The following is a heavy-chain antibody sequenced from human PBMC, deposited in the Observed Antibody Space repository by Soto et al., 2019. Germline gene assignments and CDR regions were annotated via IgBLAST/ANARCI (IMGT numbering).Heavy chain of an antibody. CDR2: ISGSGGST. V-gene: IGHV3-23*01. Sequence: PGGSLRLSCVASGFTFSDYAMAWVRQSPGKGLEWVSSISGSGGSTYYADSVKGRFTISRDNSKNTLYLQMNSLRAEDTAVYYCAKDPLYYYDSSGYYQNWFDPWGQGTLVTVSS. CDR1: GFTFSDYA. J-gene: IGHJ5*02. D-gene: IGHD3-22*01. CDR3: AKDPLYYYDSSGYYQNWFDP.